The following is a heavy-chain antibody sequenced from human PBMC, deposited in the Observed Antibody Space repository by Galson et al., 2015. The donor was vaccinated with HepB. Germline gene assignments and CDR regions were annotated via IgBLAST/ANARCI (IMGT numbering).Heavy chain of an antibody. V-gene: IGHV3-15*01. CDR3: SLWFGELSTRFDY. CDR2: IKSKTDGGTT. Sequence: SLRLSCAASGFTFSNAWMSWVRQAPGKGLEWVGRIKSKTDGGTTDYAAPVKGRFTISRDDSKNTLYLQMNSLKTEDTAVYYCSLWFGELSTRFDYWGQGTLVTVSS. D-gene: IGHD3-10*01. J-gene: IGHJ4*02. CDR1: GFTFSNAW.